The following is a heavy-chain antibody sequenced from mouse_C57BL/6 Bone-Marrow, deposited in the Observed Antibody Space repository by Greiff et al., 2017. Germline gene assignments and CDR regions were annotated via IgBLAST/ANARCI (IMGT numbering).Heavy chain of an antibody. V-gene: IGHV1-80*01. J-gene: IGHJ3*01. D-gene: IGHD3-2*02. CDR3: ARTAQATCGWFAY. CDR1: GYAFSSYW. CDR2: IYPGDGDT. Sequence: VQRVESGAELVKPGASVKISCKASGYAFSSYWMTWVKQRPGKGLEWIGQIYPGDGDTNYNGKFKGKATLTADKSSSTAYMQLSSLTSADSAVYFCARTAQATCGWFAYWGQGTLVTVSA.